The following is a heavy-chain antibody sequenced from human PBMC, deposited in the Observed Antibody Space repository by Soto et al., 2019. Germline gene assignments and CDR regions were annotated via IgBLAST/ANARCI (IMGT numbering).Heavy chain of an antibody. Sequence: SRPTLVNPTQTLTLTCTFSGFSRTTSVMGVSWVRQPPGKALEWLARIDWDDDKYYSTSLKTRLTISKDTSKNQVVLTMTNMDPVDAATYYCARIPKYSNGWYYFDYWGHGTLVTVSS. CDR1: GFSRTTSVMG. V-gene: IGHV2-70*11. CDR3: ARIPKYSNGWYYFDY. J-gene: IGHJ4*01. D-gene: IGHD6-19*01. CDR2: IDWDDDK.